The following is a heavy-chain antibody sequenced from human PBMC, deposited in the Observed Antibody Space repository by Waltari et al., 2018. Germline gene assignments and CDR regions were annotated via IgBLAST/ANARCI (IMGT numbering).Heavy chain of an antibody. CDR3: AKDYDILTGIDY. D-gene: IGHD3-9*01. CDR2: IWYDGSNK. J-gene: IGHJ4*02. V-gene: IGHV3-30*18. CDR1: GFTFSSYG. Sequence: QVQLVESGGGVVQPGRSLRLSCAASGFTFSSYGMHWVRQAPGKGLEWVAVIWYDGSNKYYADSVKGRFTISRDNSKNTLYLQMNSLRAEDTAMYYCAKDYDILTGIDYWGQGTLVTVSS.